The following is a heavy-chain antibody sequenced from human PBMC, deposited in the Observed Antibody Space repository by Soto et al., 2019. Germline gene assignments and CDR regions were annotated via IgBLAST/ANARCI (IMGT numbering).Heavy chain of an antibody. CDR2: IIPKLGSA. Sequence: QVQLVQSGAEVKEPGSSVKVSCKASGGGNLRDYRTTWVRRAPGQGLEWMGGIIPKLGSANYAQNFQGRVTVTADESTNTVYMELRILRYADTAVYYCARGGDCYNSGAVDWGQGTPVTVSS. V-gene: IGHV1-69*01. CDR3: ARGGDCYNSGAVD. D-gene: IGHD2-21*01. CDR1: GGGNLRDYR. J-gene: IGHJ4*02.